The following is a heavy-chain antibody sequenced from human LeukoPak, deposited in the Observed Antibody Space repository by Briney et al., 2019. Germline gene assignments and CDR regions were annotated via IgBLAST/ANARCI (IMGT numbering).Heavy chain of an antibody. V-gene: IGHV3-23*01. CDR1: GFSFSSFA. J-gene: IGHJ4*02. D-gene: IGHD5-18*01. Sequence: PGGSLRLSCAASGFSFSSFAMTWVRQAPGKGLEWVSSITGGHYATYNTDSVKGPFTISRDNSKNTLYLQMNRLRAEDTAVYYCAKMAGYSYGYGYWGQGTLVTVSS. CDR2: ITGGHYAT. CDR3: AKMAGYSYGYGY.